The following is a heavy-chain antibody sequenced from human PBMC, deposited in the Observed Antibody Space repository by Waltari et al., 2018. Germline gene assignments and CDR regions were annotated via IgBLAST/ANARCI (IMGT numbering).Heavy chain of an antibody. Sequence: EVQLVQSGAEVKKPGESLKISCKGSGYSFTSYWIGWVRQMPGKGLEWMGIIYPGDSDTRYSPSFQCQVTISADKSISTAYLQWSSLKASDTAMYYCARLRVVVPAASNWFDPWGQGTLVTVSS. D-gene: IGHD2-2*01. CDR2: IYPGDSDT. J-gene: IGHJ5*02. CDR1: GYSFTSYW. CDR3: ARLRVVVPAASNWFDP. V-gene: IGHV5-51*01.